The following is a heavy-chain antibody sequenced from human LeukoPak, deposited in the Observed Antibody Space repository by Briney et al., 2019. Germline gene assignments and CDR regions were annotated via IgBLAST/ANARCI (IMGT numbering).Heavy chain of an antibody. CDR1: GYTFTSYD. J-gene: IGHJ4*02. CDR3: ARLPKYSRPLDY. V-gene: IGHV1-8*01. Sequence: GASVKVSCKASGYTFTSYDINWVRQATGQGLEWMGWMNPNGGNTAYAQKFQGRVTMSRDTSISTAYMELSSLRSEDTAVYYCARLPKYSRPLDYWGQGTLVTVSS. D-gene: IGHD6-6*01. CDR2: MNPNGGNT.